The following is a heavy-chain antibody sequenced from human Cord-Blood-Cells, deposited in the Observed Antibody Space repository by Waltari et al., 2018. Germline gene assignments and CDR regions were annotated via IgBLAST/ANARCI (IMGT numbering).Heavy chain of an antibody. CDR1: GGSLSSSSYY. J-gene: IGHJ4*02. CDR3: ARQTGWELFDY. V-gene: IGHV4-39*01. Sequence: QLQLQESGPGLVTPSETLSLTCTVSGGSLSSSSYYWGWIRQPPGKGLEWIGSIYYSGSTYYNPSLKSRVTISVDTSKNQFSLKLSSVTAADTAVYYCARQTGWELFDYWGQGTLVTVSS. D-gene: IGHD1-26*01. CDR2: IYYSGST.